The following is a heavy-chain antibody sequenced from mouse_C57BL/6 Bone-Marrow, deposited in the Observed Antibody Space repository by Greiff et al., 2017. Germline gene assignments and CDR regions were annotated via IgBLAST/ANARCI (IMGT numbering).Heavy chain of an antibody. CDR2: ISGGGGNT. J-gene: IGHJ4*01. CDR1: GFTFSSYT. CDR3: ARNLITTVVAPYAY. V-gene: IGHV5-9*01. D-gene: IGHD1-1*01. Sequence: EVQVVESGGGLVKPGGSLKLSCAASGFTFSSYTMSWVRQTPEKRLEWVATISGGGGNTYYPDSVKGRFTISRDNAKNTLYLQRNSLRSEDTALYSCARNLITTVVAPYAYWGQGTSVTVSS.